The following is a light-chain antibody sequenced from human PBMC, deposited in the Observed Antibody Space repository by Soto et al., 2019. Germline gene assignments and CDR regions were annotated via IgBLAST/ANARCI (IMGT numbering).Light chain of an antibody. CDR3: QQYNSYS. V-gene: IGKV3-15*01. CDR2: AAS. CDR1: QSVGTN. Sequence: EIVLTQSPATLSVSPGERATLSCRASQSVGTNLVWYQHKPGQAPRPLIYAASARATGIPARFSGSGSGTEFTLTISSLQPDDFATYYCQQYNSYSFGQGTKVDI. J-gene: IGKJ1*01.